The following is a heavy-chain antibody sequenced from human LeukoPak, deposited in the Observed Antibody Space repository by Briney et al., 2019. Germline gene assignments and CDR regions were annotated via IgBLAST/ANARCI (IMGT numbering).Heavy chain of an antibody. J-gene: IGHJ4*02. CDR3: AREVVAAAGPTYFDY. V-gene: IGHV1-69*04. CDR1: GGTFSSYA. Sequence: GSSVKVSCKASGGTFSSYAISWVRQAPGQGLEWMGRIIPILSIANYAQKFQGRVTITADKSTSTAYMELSSLRSEDTAVYYCAREVVAAAGPTYFDYWGQGTLVTVSS. CDR2: IIPILSIA. D-gene: IGHD6-13*01.